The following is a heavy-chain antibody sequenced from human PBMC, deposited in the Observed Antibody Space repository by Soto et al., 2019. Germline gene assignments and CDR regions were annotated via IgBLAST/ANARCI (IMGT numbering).Heavy chain of an antibody. J-gene: IGHJ5*01. CDR3: ARAACDRVRGVKEFDS. CDR1: GYTFTNDY. CDR2: INPSTGTT. V-gene: IGHV1-46*01. Sequence: QVQLVQSVAEVKKPGASVKVSCKASGYTFTNDYMHWVRQAPGQGLEWMGIINPSTGTTSYAQKFQGRVTMTRDTSTSTVHMELSSLRSDDTAVYYCARAACDRVRGVKEFDSWGHGTLVTVSS. D-gene: IGHD3-10*01.